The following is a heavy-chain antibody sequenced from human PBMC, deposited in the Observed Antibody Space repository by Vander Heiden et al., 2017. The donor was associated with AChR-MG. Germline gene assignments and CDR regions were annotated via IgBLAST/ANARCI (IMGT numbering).Heavy chain of an antibody. CDR2: ISGSGGST. J-gene: IGHJ4*02. CDR1: GFTFSSYA. Sequence: TDSGFTFSSYAMSWVRPAPGKGLEWVSAISGSGGSTYYADSVKGRFTISRDNSKNTLYLQMNSLRAEDTAVYYCAKTDEYSSSPDYWGQGTLVTVSS. V-gene: IGHV3-23*01. D-gene: IGHD6-6*01. CDR3: AKTDEYSSSPDY.